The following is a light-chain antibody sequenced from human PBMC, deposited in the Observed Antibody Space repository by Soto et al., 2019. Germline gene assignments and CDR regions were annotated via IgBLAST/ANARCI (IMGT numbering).Light chain of an antibody. V-gene: IGKV1-9*01. CDR1: QGISSY. CDR2: AAS. CDR3: QQLNSYPWT. Sequence: IPLTQSPSSLSAYVGDRVTITCRASQGISSYLAWYQQKPGKAPKLLIYAASTLQSGVPSRFSGSGSGTDFTLTISSLQPEDFATYYCQQLNSYPWTFGQGTKVDVK. J-gene: IGKJ1*01.